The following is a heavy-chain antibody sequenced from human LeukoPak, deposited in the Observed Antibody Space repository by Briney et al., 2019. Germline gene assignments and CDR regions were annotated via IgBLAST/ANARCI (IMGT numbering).Heavy chain of an antibody. V-gene: IGHV3-21*06. Sequence: GGSLRLSCAASGFTFSSYSVNWVRQAPGKGLEWVSSISSYSNYVYYADSLKGRFTISRDNAKNSLYLQMNSLRAEDTAVYYCARSRTTVTKDALDYWGQGTLVTVSS. J-gene: IGHJ4*02. CDR1: GFTFSSYS. CDR3: ARSRTTVTKDALDY. CDR2: ISSYSNYV. D-gene: IGHD4-17*01.